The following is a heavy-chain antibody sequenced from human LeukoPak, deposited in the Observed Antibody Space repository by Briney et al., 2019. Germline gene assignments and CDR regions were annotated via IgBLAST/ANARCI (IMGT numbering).Heavy chain of an antibody. CDR1: GGSFSGYY. J-gene: IGHJ3*02. CDR3: ARGLLYDYIWGSYRPTRTNRGDDAFDI. CDR2: INHSGST. Sequence: SETLSLTCAVYGGSFSGYYWSWIRQPPGKGLEWIGEINHSGSTNNNPSLKSRVTISVDTSKNQFSLKLSSVTAADTAVYYCARGLLYDYIWGSYRPTRTNRGDDAFDIWGQGTMVIVSS. D-gene: IGHD3-16*02. V-gene: IGHV4-34*01.